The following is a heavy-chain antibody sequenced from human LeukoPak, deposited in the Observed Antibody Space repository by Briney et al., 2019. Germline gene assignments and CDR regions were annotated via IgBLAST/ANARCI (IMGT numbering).Heavy chain of an antibody. CDR2: IFPSGGEI. V-gene: IGHV3-23*01. J-gene: IGHJ4*02. D-gene: IGHD2-8*02. Sequence: GGSLRLSCAASGFTFSTFAMIWVRQPPGKGLEWVSSIFPSGGEIHYADSVRGRFTISRDNSKSTLSLQMNSLRAEDTAIYYCATYGQVLLPFESWGQGTLVTVSS. CDR1: GFTFSTFA. CDR3: ATYGQVLLPFES.